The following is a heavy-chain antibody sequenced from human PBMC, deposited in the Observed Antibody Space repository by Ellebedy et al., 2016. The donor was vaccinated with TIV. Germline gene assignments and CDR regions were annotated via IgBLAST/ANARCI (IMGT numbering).Heavy chain of an antibody. Sequence: PGGSLRLSCAASGFTFSSYSMNWVRQAPGKGLEWVSSISSSSSYIYYADSVKGRFTISRDNAKHSLYLQMNSLRAEDTAVYYCARDDVRGPREGTPEPYGSGSYWCWGQGTLVTVSS. CDR1: GFTFSSYS. V-gene: IGHV3-21*01. CDR2: ISSSSSYI. CDR3: ARDDVRGPREGTPEPYGSGSYWC. J-gene: IGHJ4*02. D-gene: IGHD3-10*01.